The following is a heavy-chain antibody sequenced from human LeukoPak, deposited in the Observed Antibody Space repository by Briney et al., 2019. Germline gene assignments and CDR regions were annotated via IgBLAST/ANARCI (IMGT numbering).Heavy chain of an antibody. CDR3: TRDYYDSSGYHYYFDS. D-gene: IGHD3-22*01. Sequence: GGPLRLSCTASGFTFGAYALSWVREAPGEGRVWVVFIRTKAYGGTTEYAASVKRRFTISRDDAKSIAYLQTNSLKTEDTAVYYCTRDYYDSSGYHYYFDSWGQGTLVTVSS. J-gene: IGHJ4*02. CDR1: GFTFGAYA. CDR2: IRTKAYGGTT. V-gene: IGHV3-49*04.